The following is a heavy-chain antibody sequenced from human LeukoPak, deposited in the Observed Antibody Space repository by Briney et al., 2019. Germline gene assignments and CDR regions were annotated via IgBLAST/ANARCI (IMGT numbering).Heavy chain of an antibody. V-gene: IGHV4-39*01. CDR3: ARHQAVAAPNY. CDR1: GGSISSSSHF. Sequence: PSETLSLTCTVSGGSISSSSHFWGWIRQPPGKGLEWIGSIYYSGSTYYNPSLKSRVTISVDTSKNQFSLKLSSVTAADTAVYYCARHQAVAAPNYWGQGTLVTVSS. D-gene: IGHD6-19*01. J-gene: IGHJ4*02. CDR2: IYYSGST.